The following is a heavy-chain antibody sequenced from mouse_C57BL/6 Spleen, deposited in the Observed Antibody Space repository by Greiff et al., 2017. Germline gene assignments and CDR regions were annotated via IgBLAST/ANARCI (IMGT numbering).Heavy chain of an antibody. D-gene: IGHD1-1*01. V-gene: IGHV3-6*01. Sequence: EVQLQQSGPGLVKPSQSLSLTCSVTGYSITSGYYWNWIRQFPGNKLEWMGYISYDGSNNYNPSLKNRISITRDTSTNLFFLKLNSVTTEDTATYYCAREATVVAHFDYWGQGTTLTVSS. CDR3: AREATVVAHFDY. CDR1: GYSITSGYY. CDR2: ISYDGSN. J-gene: IGHJ2*01.